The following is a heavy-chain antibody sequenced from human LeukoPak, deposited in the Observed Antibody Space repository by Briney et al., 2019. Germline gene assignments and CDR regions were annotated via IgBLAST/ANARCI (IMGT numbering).Heavy chain of an antibody. CDR1: GGSISSGGYS. J-gene: IGHJ3*02. CDR2: IYHSGST. Sequence: SETLSLTCAVSGGSISSGGYSWSWIRQPPGKGLEWIGYIYHSGSTYYNSSLKSRVTISVDRSKNQFSLKLSSVTAADTAVYYCARRGGSADAFDIWGQGTMVTVSS. V-gene: IGHV4-30-2*01. CDR3: ARRGGSADAFDI. D-gene: IGHD3-10*01.